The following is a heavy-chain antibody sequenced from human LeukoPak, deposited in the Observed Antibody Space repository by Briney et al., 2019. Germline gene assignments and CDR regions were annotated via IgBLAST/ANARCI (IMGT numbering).Heavy chain of an antibody. J-gene: IGHJ4*02. CDR3: AKDSAGYSYGYSDY. Sequence: PGRSLRLSCAASGFTFSNYAIHWVRQAPGKGLEWVAVISYDGNHIYYADSVKGRFTISRDNSKYTLYLQMNSLRAEDTAMYYCAKDSAGYSYGYSDYWGQGTLVTVSS. V-gene: IGHV3-30*18. D-gene: IGHD5-18*01. CDR1: GFTFSNYA. CDR2: ISYDGNHI.